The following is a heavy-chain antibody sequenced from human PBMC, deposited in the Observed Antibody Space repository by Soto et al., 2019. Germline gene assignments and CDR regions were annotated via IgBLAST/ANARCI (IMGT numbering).Heavy chain of an antibody. V-gene: IGHV2-5*01. J-gene: IGHJ4*02. CDR2: IYWYDDQ. D-gene: IGHD6-6*01. CDR3: AHRRSIGEERRTYDY. Sequence: QITLKESGPTLVKPTQTLTLTCTFSGFSLSTNGVGVGWIRQPPGKALEWLALIYWYDDQRYSPSLKNRLTIXXDXSXXQVVLTMSNMDPEDTATYYCAHRRSIGEERRTYDYWGQGTLVTVSS. CDR1: GFSLSTNGVG.